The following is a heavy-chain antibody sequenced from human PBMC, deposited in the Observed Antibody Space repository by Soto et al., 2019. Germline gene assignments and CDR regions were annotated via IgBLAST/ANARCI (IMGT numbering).Heavy chain of an antibody. J-gene: IGHJ4*02. CDR2: ITSDGSET. V-gene: IGHV3-74*01. CDR3: AKGNHSRYFDWLLEPLDY. D-gene: IGHD3-9*01. CDR1: GFPFTISW. Sequence: PGGSLRLSCATSGFPFTISWMHWVRQVPGKPLEWVSRITSDGSETIYADSVKGRFIISRDNAESTVYLQMNSLRAEDTGVYYCAKGNHSRYFDWLLEPLDYWGQGTLVTVSS.